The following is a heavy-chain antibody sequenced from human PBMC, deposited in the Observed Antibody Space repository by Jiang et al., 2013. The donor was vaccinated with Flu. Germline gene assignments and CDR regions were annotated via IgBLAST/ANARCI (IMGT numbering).Heavy chain of an antibody. D-gene: IGHD3-22*01. CDR3: ARGPGVVITRDFDY. J-gene: IGHJ4*02. V-gene: IGHV4-34*01. Sequence: GSGLVKPSETLSLTCAVYGGSFSGYYWSWIRQPPGKGLEWIGEINHSGSTNYNPSLKSRVTISVDTSKNQFSLKLSSVTAADTAVYYCARGPGVVITRDFDYWGQGTLVTVSS. CDR1: GGSFSGYY. CDR2: INHSGST.